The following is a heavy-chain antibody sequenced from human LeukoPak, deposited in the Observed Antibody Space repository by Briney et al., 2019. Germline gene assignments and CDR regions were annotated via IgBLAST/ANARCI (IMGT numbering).Heavy chain of an antibody. Sequence: GRSLRLSCAASGFTFDDYAMHWVRQAPGKGLEWVSGISWNSGSIGYADSVKGRFTISRDNAKNSLYLQMNSLRAEDTALYYCAKDIAAAGYDASDIWGQGTMVTVSS. CDR3: AKDIAAAGYDASDI. D-gene: IGHD6-13*01. J-gene: IGHJ3*02. CDR2: ISWNSGSI. CDR1: GFTFDDYA. V-gene: IGHV3-9*01.